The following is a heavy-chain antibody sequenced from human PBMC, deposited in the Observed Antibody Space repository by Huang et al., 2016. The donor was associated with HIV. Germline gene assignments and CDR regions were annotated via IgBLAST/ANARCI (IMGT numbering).Heavy chain of an antibody. D-gene: IGHD4-17*01. CDR2: RNPNNGNT. CDR1: GYTFTNYD. Sequence: QVHLVQSGAEVKKPGASVKVSCKASGYTFTNYDINWVRQAPGRGVEWMGWRNPNNGNTGIAQSCQGRVTMTRKTAITAAYMELTSLTSEDTAVYYCARSAYGDLDYWGLGTLVIVSS. J-gene: IGHJ4*02. V-gene: IGHV1-8*02. CDR3: ARSAYGDLDY.